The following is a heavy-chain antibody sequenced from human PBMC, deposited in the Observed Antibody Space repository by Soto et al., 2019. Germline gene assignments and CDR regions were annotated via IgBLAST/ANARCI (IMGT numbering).Heavy chain of an antibody. D-gene: IGHD5-12*01. CDR3: AKDGVLATIVLKEKTYYFDY. J-gene: IGHJ4*02. CDR1: GFTFSSYG. V-gene: IGHV3-30*18. CDR2: ISYDGSNK. Sequence: GGSLRLSCAASGFTFSSYGMHWVRQAPGKGLEWVAVISYDGSNKYYADSVKGRFTISRDNSKNTLYLQMNSLRAEDTAVYYCAKDGVLATIVLKEKTYYFDYWGQGTLVTVSS.